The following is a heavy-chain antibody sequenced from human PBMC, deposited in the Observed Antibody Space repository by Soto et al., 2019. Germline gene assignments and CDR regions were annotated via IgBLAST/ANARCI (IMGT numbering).Heavy chain of an antibody. CDR2: IYHSGST. Sequence: SETLSLTCAVSGGSISSSNWWSWVRQPPGKGLEWIGEIYHSGSTNYNPSLKSRVTISVDKSKNQFSLKLSSVTAADTAVYYCGRVCAQGPTSYGPPRVHCFDPGGQGTRVTVS. CDR1: GGSISSSNW. D-gene: IGHD5-18*01. J-gene: IGHJ5*02. V-gene: IGHV4-4*02. CDR3: GRVCAQGPTSYGPPRVHCFDP.